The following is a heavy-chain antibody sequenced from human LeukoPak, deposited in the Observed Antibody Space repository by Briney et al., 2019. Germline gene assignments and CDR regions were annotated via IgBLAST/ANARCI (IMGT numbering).Heavy chain of an antibody. D-gene: IGHD7-27*01. J-gene: IGHJ6*02. CDR1: GYTFTGYY. Sequence: ASVKVSCKASGYTFTGYYMHWVRQAPGQGLEWMGWINPNSGGTNYAQKFQGRVTMTRDTSISTAYMELSRLRSDDTAVYYCAREDSLGYYYGMDVWGQGTTVTVSS. V-gene: IGHV1-2*02. CDR3: AREDSLGYYYGMDV. CDR2: INPNSGGT.